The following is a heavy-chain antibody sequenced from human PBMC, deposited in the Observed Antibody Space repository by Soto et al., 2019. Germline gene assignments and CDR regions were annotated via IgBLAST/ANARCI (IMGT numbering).Heavy chain of an antibody. V-gene: IGHV3-15*01. CDR3: TTRGVYGDSNFDY. J-gene: IGHJ4*02. CDR1: GFTFSNAW. D-gene: IGHD4-17*01. CDR2: IKSKTDGGTT. Sequence: GRSLRLSCAASGFTFSNAWMSWVRQAPGKGLEWVGRIKSKTDGGTTDYAAPVKGRFTISRDDSKNTLYLQMNSLKTEDTAVYYCTTRGVYGDSNFDYWGQGTLVTVSS.